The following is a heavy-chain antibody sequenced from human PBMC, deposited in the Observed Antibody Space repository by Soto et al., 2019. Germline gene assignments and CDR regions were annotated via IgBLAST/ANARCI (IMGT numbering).Heavy chain of an antibody. J-gene: IGHJ6*01. CDR1: GGTFSSYA. V-gene: IGHV1-69*06. CDR3: ARDRGGLRYFDWSMVTCSYGMDV. Sequence: QVQLVQSGAEVKKPGSSVKVSCKASGGTFSSYAISWVRQAPGHGLEWMGGIIHILGTANYAQKFQGRVTITADKSTSTAYMLLSSLRSEDTAVYYCARDRGGLRYFDWSMVTCSYGMDVWGQGTTVTVSS. CDR2: IIHILGTA. D-gene: IGHD3-9*01.